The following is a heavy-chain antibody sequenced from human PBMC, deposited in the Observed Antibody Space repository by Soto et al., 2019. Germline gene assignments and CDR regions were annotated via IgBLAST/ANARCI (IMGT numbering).Heavy chain of an antibody. V-gene: IGHV4-4*02. CDR2: IYHSGST. CDR3: TKSGLRGIQNWFDP. D-gene: IGHD3-10*01. CDR1: GDSISGTNW. J-gene: IGHJ5*02. Sequence: SETLSLTCIVSGDSISGTNWWTWVRQPPGKGLEWIGEIYHSGSTNYNPSLESRLTLSVDKSKNHVSLKLTSVTAADTAMYYCTKSGLRGIQNWFDPWGQGTLVTVS.